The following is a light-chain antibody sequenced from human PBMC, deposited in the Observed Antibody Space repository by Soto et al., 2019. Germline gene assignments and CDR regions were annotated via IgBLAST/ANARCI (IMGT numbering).Light chain of an antibody. V-gene: IGKV1-17*01. Sequence: DIVMTQSPFSLAVTPGESASISCRSSQSLLHRNGKNYLNWYQQKPGKAPKLLIYAASTLQSGVPSRFSGSGSGTEFTLIISSLQSEDFATYYCQQYYNYPLTFGGGTKVDI. CDR3: QQYYNYPLT. CDR1: QSLLHRNGKNY. CDR2: AAS. J-gene: IGKJ4*01.